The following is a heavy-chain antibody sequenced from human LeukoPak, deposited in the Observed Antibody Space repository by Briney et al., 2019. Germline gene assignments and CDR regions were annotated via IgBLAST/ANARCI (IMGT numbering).Heavy chain of an antibody. D-gene: IGHD3-10*01. Sequence: GRSLRLSCAASGFTFSSYAMHWVRQAPGKGLEWVEVISYDGSNKYYADSVKGRFTISRDNSKNTLYLQMNSLRAEDTAVYYCARGSGKITMVRGVPWYFDLWGRGTLVTVSS. CDR2: ISYDGSNK. CDR3: ARGSGKITMVRGVPWYFDL. V-gene: IGHV3-30-3*01. J-gene: IGHJ2*01. CDR1: GFTFSSYA.